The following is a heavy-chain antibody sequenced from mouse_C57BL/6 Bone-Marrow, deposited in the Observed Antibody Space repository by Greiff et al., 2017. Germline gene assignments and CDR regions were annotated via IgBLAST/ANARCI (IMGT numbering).Heavy chain of an antibody. CDR1: GYTFTSYW. CDR2: IHPNSGST. Sequence: QVKLQQPGAELVKPGASVKLSCKASGYTFTSYWMHWVKKRPGPGLEWIGMIHPNSGSTTYNEKFKSKATMTVDKSSSTAYSQLSRLTSEYSAVYYGARRGYYGSSYEFAYWGQGTLVTVSA. CDR3: ARRGYYGSSYEFAY. J-gene: IGHJ3*01. V-gene: IGHV1-64*01. D-gene: IGHD1-1*01.